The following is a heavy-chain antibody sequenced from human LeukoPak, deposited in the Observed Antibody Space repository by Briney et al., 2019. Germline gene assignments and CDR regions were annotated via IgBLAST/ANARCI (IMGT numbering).Heavy chain of an antibody. CDR1: GGTFSSYA. CDR3: ARDRDYYDSSGYSGAFDI. V-gene: IGHV1-69*05. J-gene: IGHJ3*02. D-gene: IGHD3-22*01. Sequence: GASVKVSCKASGGTFSSYAISWVRQAPGQGLEWMGGIIPIFGTANYAQKFQGRVTITTDESTSTAYMELSSLRSEDTAVYYCARDRDYYDSSGYSGAFDIWGQGTMVTVSS. CDR2: IIPIFGTA.